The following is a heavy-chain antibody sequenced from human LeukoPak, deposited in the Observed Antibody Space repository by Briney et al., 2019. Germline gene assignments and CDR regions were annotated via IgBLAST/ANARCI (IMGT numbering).Heavy chain of an antibody. V-gene: IGHV3-23*01. CDR2: ISGSGGST. D-gene: IGHD3-10*01. CDR3: AALLLVCEACHNDY. Sequence: GGSLRLSCAASGFTFSSYAMSWVRQAPGKGLEWVSAISGSGGSTYYADSVKGRFTISRDKSKNTLYLQMNSLRAEDTAVYYCAALLLVCEACHNDYWGQGTLVTVSS. CDR1: GFTFSSYA. J-gene: IGHJ4*02.